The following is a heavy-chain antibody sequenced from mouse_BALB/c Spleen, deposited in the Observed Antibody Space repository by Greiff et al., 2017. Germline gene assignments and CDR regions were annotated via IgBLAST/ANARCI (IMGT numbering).Heavy chain of an antibody. J-gene: IGHJ4*01. CDR3: ARTPRVEYGSSPYAMDY. CDR1: GYSFTGYY. Sequence: LVKTGASVKISCKASGYSFTGYYMHWVKQSHGKSLEWIGYISCYNGATSYNQKFKGKATFTVDTSSSTAYMQFNSLTSEDSAVYYCARTPRVEYGSSPYAMDYWGQGTSVTVSS. V-gene: IGHV1S34*01. D-gene: IGHD1-1*01. CDR2: ISCYNGAT.